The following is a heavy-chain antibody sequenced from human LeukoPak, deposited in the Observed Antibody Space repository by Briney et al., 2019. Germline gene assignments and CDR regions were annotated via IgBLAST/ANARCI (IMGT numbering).Heavy chain of an antibody. V-gene: IGHV1-46*01. Sequence: GASVKVSCKASGYTFTYHYIHLVRQAPGQGLEWMGIINPSNGDTNYAQRFQGRVTMTRDTSTSTVYMELSSLDSEDTAVYYCASERFGQSRGDYYYYGMDVWGQGTTVTVSS. J-gene: IGHJ6*02. CDR3: ASERFGQSRGDYYYYGMDV. CDR2: INPSNGDT. CDR1: GYTFTYHY. D-gene: IGHD3-10*01.